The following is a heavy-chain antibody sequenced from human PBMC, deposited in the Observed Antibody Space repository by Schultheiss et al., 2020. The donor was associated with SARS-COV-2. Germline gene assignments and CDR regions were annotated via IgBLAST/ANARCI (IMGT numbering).Heavy chain of an antibody. V-gene: IGHV3-21*01. CDR1: GFTFSSYS. CDR3: AIDWKIGAYYYYYGMDV. D-gene: IGHD3-9*01. Sequence: GGSLRLSCAASGFTFSSYSMNWVRQAPGKGLEWVSAISGSGGSTYYADSVKGRFTISRDNAKNSLYLQMNSLRAEDTAVYYCAIDWKIGAYYYYYGMDVWGQGTTVTVSS. J-gene: IGHJ6*02. CDR2: ISGSGGST.